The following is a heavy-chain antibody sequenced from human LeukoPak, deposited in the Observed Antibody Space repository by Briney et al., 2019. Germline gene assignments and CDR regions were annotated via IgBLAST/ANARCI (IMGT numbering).Heavy chain of an antibody. J-gene: IGHJ4*02. V-gene: IGHV5-51*01. CDR3: ARRDSSGYYQDY. CDR2: IYPGDSDT. Sequence: GESLKISCKASGYSFSTYWIGWVRQMPGKGLEWMGIIYPGDSDTRYSPSFQGQVTISADKSINTAYLQWSSLKASDTAMYYRARRDSSGYYQDYWGQGTLVTVSS. CDR1: GYSFSTYW. D-gene: IGHD3-22*01.